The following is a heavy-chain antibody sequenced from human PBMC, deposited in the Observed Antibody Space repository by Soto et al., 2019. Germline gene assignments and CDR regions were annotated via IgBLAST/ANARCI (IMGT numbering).Heavy chain of an antibody. V-gene: IGHV3-23*01. D-gene: IGHD3-22*01. CDR3: AKLRVTMIVVVLYYFDY. J-gene: IGHJ4*02. Sequence: PGGSLRLSCAASGFTFSSYAMSWVRQAPGKGLEWVSAISGSGGSTYYADSVKGRFTISRDNSKNTLYLQMNSLRAEDTAVYYCAKLRVTMIVVVLYYFDYWGQGTLVTVSS. CDR1: GFTFSSYA. CDR2: ISGSGGST.